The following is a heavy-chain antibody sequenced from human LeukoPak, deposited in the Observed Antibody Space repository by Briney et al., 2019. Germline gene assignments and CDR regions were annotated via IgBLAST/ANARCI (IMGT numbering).Heavy chain of an antibody. CDR2: IIPIFGTA. J-gene: IGHJ6*04. CDR3: ARDSTAVAGSYGMYF. Sequence: SVKVSCKASGGTFSSYAISWVRQAPGQGLEWMGGIIPIFGTANYAQKFQGRVTITADESTSTAYMELSSLRSEDTAVYYCARDSTAVAGSYGMYFWGKGTTVTVSS. D-gene: IGHD6-19*01. V-gene: IGHV1-69*13. CDR1: GGTFSSYA.